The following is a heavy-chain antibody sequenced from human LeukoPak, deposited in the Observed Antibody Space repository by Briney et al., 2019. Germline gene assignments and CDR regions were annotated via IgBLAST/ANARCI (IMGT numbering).Heavy chain of an antibody. Sequence: GGSLRLSCAASGFTFSSYAMSWVRQAPGRGLEWVSAISGSGGSTYYADSVKGRFTISIDNSKNTLYLQMNSLRAEDTAVYYCAKDLDSSSWHFDYWGQGTLVTVSS. CDR2: ISGSGGST. D-gene: IGHD6-13*01. CDR3: AKDLDSSSWHFDY. CDR1: GFTFSSYA. J-gene: IGHJ4*02. V-gene: IGHV3-23*01.